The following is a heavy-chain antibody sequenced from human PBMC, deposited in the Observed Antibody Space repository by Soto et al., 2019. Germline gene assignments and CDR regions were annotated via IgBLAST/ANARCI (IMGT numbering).Heavy chain of an antibody. V-gene: IGHV1-3*05. D-gene: IGHD2-21*02. Sequence: QVQLVQSGAEEKKPGASVKVSCKASGYTFTSYAMHWVRQAPGQRLEWMGWINDGNGNTKYSQKFQGRVTITRDTSASTAYMELSSLRSEDTAVYYCAGSIVVVTALDYWGQGTLVTVSS. CDR2: INDGNGNT. CDR3: AGSIVVVTALDY. J-gene: IGHJ4*02. CDR1: GYTFTSYA.